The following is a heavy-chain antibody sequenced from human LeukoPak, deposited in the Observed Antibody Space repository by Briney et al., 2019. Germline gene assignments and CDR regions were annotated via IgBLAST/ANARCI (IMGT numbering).Heavy chain of an antibody. J-gene: IGHJ5*02. CDR2: VSPGGYT. CDR1: GVSVSDYY. D-gene: IGHD2-21*01. CDR3: ARIRCGRGQARCYNH. Sequence: SETLSLTCAVSGVSVSDYYWSWIRQSPEKGLEWIGEVSPGGYTTYNPSLRSRVIISEDTSENQLSLNVTSVTAADMALYYCARIRCGRGQARCYNHWAQGSLVTVSS. V-gene: IGHV4-34*01.